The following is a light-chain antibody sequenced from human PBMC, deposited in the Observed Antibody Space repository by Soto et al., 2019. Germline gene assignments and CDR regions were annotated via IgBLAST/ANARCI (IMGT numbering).Light chain of an antibody. CDR3: QQYGSSPVS. CDR2: GAS. J-gene: IGKJ2*03. Sequence: EIVLTQSPGTLSLSPGESATLSCRASQSVSSTNLAWYQQKPGRSPRLVMFGASSRATGIPDRFSGSGSGTDFTLTISRLESDDFAVYYCQQYGSSPVSFGQGTKLDIK. CDR1: QSVSSTN. V-gene: IGKV3-20*01.